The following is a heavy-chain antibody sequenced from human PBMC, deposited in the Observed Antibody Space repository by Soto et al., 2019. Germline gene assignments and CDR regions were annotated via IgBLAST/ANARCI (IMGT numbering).Heavy chain of an antibody. Sequence: SETLSLTCTVSGTSLNSGTNYWNWVRQPPGKALEWIGYIYGSGNTKYNPSLKSRVTMSQDTSKNQVSLKMNSVTATDTAMYYCAGDWGPYWFDLWGQGILVTVSS. CDR2: IYGSGNT. CDR3: AGDWGPYWFDL. J-gene: IGHJ5*02. D-gene: IGHD7-27*01. V-gene: IGHV4-61*01. CDR1: GTSLNSGTNY.